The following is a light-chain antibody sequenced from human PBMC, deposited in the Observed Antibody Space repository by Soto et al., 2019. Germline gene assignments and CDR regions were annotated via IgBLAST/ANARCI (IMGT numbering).Light chain of an antibody. CDR1: QSIRNY. V-gene: IGKV3-11*01. CDR2: DAS. J-gene: IGKJ4*01. Sequence: EVVVTQSPATLSLSPGERATLSCRASQSIRNYLAWYQQKPGQAPRLLSYDASNRATGIPARFSGSGSGTDFILTISSLESEDSGVYYCQQRNDWVTFGGGTKVDTK. CDR3: QQRNDWVT.